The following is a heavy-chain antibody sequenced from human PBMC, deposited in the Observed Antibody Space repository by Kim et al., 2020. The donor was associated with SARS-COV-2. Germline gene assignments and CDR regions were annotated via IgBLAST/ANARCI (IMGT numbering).Heavy chain of an antibody. Sequence: SETLSLTCTVSGGSISSSSYYWGWIRQPPGKGLEWIGSIYYSGSTYYNPSLKSRVTISVDTSKNQFSLKLSSVTAADTAVYYCATGKYGDYVFAFGIFDYWGQGTLVTVSS. D-gene: IGHD4-17*01. V-gene: IGHV4-39*01. CDR2: IYYSGST. CDR3: ATGKYGDYVFAFGIFDY. J-gene: IGHJ4*02. CDR1: GGSISSSSYY.